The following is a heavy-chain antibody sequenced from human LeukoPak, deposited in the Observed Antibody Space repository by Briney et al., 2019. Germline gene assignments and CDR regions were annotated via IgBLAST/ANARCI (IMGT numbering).Heavy chain of an antibody. D-gene: IGHD5-18*01. J-gene: IGHJ4*02. CDR1: GFTFSSYA. V-gene: IGHV3-23*01. CDR3: AKAKRGYSYGADY. CDR2: IGGSGGST. Sequence: QTGASLRLSCAASGFTFSSYAMSWVRQAPGKGLEWVSAIGGSGGSTYYADSVKGRFTISRDNSKNTLYLQMNSLRAEDTAVYYCAKAKRGYSYGADYWGQGTLVTVSS.